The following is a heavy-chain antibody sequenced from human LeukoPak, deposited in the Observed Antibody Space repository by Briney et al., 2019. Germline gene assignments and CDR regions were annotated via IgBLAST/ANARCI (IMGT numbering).Heavy chain of an antibody. D-gene: IGHD1-26*01. CDR1: GFTFSGSA. V-gene: IGHV3-73*01. Sequence: GGSLRLSRAASGFTFSGSAMHWVRQASGKGLEWVGRIRSKANSYATAYAASVKGRFTISRDDSKNTAYLQKNSLKTEDTAVYYCTRPVGATEKWGQGTLVTVSS. CDR2: IRSKANSYAT. CDR3: TRPVGATEK. J-gene: IGHJ4*02.